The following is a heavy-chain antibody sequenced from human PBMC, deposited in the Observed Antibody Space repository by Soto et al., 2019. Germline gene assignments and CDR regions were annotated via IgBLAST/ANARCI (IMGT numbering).Heavy chain of an antibody. CDR1: GGSFSGYY. D-gene: IGHD2-15*01. J-gene: IGHJ6*03. Sequence: SETLSLTCAVYGGSFSGYYWSWIRQPPGKGLEWIGEINHSGSTNYNPSLKSRVTISVDTSKNQFSLKLSSVTAADTAVYYCARGYCCGGSCYSALSQYYYYYYMDVWGKGTTVTVSS. CDR2: INHSGST. V-gene: IGHV4-34*01. CDR3: ARGYCCGGSCYSALSQYYYYYYMDV.